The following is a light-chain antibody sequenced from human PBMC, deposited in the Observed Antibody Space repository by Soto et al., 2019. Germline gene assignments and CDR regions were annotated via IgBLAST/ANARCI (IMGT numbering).Light chain of an antibody. J-gene: IGLJ1*01. CDR3: SSYTSSSTLYV. V-gene: IGLV2-14*01. CDR1: SSDVGGYNY. CDR2: EVS. Sequence: LTQPASVSGSPGQSITISCTGTSSDVGGYNYVSWYQQRPGKAPKLMIYEVSNRPSGVSNRFSGSKSGNTASLTISGLQAEDEADYYCSSYTSSSTLYVFGTGTKVTVL.